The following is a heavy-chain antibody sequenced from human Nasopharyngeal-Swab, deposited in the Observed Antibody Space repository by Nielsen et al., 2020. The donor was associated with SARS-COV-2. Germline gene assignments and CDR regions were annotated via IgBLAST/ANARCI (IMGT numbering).Heavy chain of an antibody. Sequence: GGSLRLSCAASGFTFSSYWMHWVRQAPGKGLVWVSRINSDGSSTSYADSVKGRFTISRDNSKNTLYLQMNSLRAEDTAVYYCARDGVAAAGIDYWGQGTLVTVSS. CDR2: INSDGSST. CDR3: ARDGVAAAGIDY. V-gene: IGHV3-74*01. CDR1: GFTFSSYW. D-gene: IGHD6-13*01. J-gene: IGHJ4*02.